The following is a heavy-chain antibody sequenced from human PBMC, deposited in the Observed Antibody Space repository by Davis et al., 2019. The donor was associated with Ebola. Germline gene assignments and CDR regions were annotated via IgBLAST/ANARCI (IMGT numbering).Heavy chain of an antibody. Sequence: GESLKISCAASGFTFSSNSMNWVRQAPGKGLEWVSFISSSSNYIYYADSVKGRFTVSRDNSKNTLHLQMKSLRVEDTAIYYCVKDTSNIWFDVWGQGTMVTVSS. CDR3: VKDTSNIWFDV. CDR2: ISSSSNYI. CDR1: GFTFSSNS. V-gene: IGHV3-21*04. D-gene: IGHD2/OR15-2a*01. J-gene: IGHJ3*01.